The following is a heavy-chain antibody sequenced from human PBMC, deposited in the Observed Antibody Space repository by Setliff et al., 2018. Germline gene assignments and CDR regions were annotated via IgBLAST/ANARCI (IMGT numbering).Heavy chain of an antibody. D-gene: IGHD3-10*01. CDR3: ARHLLVQGTYHFDY. J-gene: IGHJ4*02. Sequence: SETLSLTCTFYGGPFSDYYWGWVRQTPGKGLEWIAEINPSGTTNYIPSLKSRLTLSVDTTKNQFSLKLTSMTAADTAVYFCARHLLVQGTYHFDYWGQGSPVTVS. CDR2: INPSGTT. CDR1: GGPFSDYY. V-gene: IGHV4-34*01.